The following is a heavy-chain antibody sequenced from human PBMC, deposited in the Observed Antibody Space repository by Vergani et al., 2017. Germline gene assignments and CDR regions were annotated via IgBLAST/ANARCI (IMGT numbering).Heavy chain of an antibody. D-gene: IGHD2-21*02. V-gene: IGHV1-69*18. CDR2: IIPIFGTA. CDR1: GGTFSSYA. CDR3: AGDLLVTEPTLLSGAFDI. J-gene: IGHJ3*02. Sequence: QVQLVQSGAEVKKPGSSVKVSCKASGGTFSSYAISWVRQAPGQGLEWMGRIIPIFGTANYAQKFQGRVTITADESTSTAYMELSSLRSEDTAVYYCAGDLLVTEPTLLSGAFDIWGQGTMVTVSS.